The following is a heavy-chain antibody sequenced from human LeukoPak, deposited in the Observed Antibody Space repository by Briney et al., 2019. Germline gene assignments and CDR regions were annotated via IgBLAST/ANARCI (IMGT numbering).Heavy chain of an antibody. J-gene: IGHJ4*02. Sequence: SETLSLTCTVSGGSFNTYYWSWIRQSPGEGLGWIGHLYFSGATTYNPALQSRVSISVDTSKNQFSLKMTSVTAADTAVYFCARGDGERYYVNYFDSWGQGTLVTVSS. CDR1: GGSFNTYY. D-gene: IGHD1-26*01. CDR2: LYFSGAT. CDR3: ARGDGERYYVNYFDS. V-gene: IGHV4-59*01.